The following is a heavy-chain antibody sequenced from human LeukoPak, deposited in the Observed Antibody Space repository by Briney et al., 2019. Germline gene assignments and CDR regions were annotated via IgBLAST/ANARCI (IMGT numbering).Heavy chain of an antibody. J-gene: IGHJ4*02. D-gene: IGHD3-9*01. CDR3: ARESILTGYYRPPCDY. Sequence: GGSLRLSCAASGFTFSSYSMNWVRQAPGKGLEWVSSISSSSSYIYYADSVKGRFTISRDNAKNSLYLQMNSLRAGDTAVYYCARESILTGYYRPPCDYWGQGTLVNVSS. V-gene: IGHV3-21*01. CDR2: ISSSSSYI. CDR1: GFTFSSYS.